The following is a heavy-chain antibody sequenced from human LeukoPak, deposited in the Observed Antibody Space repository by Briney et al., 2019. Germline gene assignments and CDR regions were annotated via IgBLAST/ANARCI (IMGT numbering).Heavy chain of an antibody. D-gene: IGHD1-26*01. Sequence: GRSLRLSCAASGFTFSSYGMHWVRQAPGKGLEWVAVISYDGSNKYYADSVKGRFTISRDNSKNTLYLQMNSLRAEDTAVYYCAKDFGVGATLDYWGQGTLVTVSS. CDR2: ISYDGSNK. CDR3: AKDFGVGATLDY. J-gene: IGHJ4*02. CDR1: GFTFSSYG. V-gene: IGHV3-30*18.